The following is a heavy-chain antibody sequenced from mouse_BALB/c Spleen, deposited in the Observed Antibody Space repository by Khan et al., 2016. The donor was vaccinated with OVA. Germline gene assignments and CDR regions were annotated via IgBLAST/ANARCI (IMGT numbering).Heavy chain of an antibody. CDR3: ARLYDGYAPWFAY. CDR2: INPDSSTI. Sequence: EVKLLESGGGLVQPGGSLKLSCAASGFDFSRYWMSWVRQAPGKGLEWIGEINPDSSTINYTPSLKDKFIISRDNAKNTLYLQMSKVRSEDTALYDCARLYDGYAPWFAYWGQGTLVTVSA. J-gene: IGHJ3*01. D-gene: IGHD2-3*01. CDR1: GFDFSRYW. V-gene: IGHV4-1*02.